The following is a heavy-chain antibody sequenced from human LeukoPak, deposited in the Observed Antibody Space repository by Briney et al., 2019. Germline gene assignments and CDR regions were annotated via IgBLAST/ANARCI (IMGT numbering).Heavy chain of an antibody. CDR1: GFTFSSYA. V-gene: IGHV3-23*01. J-gene: IGHJ6*02. Sequence: GGSLRLSCAASGFTFSSYAVSWVRQAPGKGLEWVSAISGSGGSTYHADSVKGRFTISRDNSKSTLYLQMNSLRAEDTAVYYCAKDFVGATIYYYYYGMDVWGQGTTVTVSS. D-gene: IGHD1-26*01. CDR2: ISGSGGST. CDR3: AKDFVGATIYYYYYGMDV.